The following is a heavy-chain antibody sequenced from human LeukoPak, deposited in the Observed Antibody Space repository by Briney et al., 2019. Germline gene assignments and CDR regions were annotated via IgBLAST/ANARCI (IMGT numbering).Heavy chain of an antibody. D-gene: IGHD5/OR15-5a*01. Sequence: SETLSLTCAVYGGSFSGYYWSWIRQPPGKGLEWIGEINHSGSTNYNPSLKSRVTISVDTSKNQFSLKLTSVTAADTAVYFCARGHNSGGIVSYFDIWGQGTMVTVSS. V-gene: IGHV4-34*01. CDR1: GGSFSGYY. CDR2: INHSGST. J-gene: IGHJ3*02. CDR3: ARGHNSGGIVSYFDI.